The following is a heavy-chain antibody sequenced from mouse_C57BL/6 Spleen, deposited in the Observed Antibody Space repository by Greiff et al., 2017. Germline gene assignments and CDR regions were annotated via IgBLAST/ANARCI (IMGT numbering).Heavy chain of an antibody. J-gene: IGHJ2*01. CDR3: AREGITTGDY. V-gene: IGHV1-80*01. D-gene: IGHD1-1*01. CDR2: IYPGDGDT. Sequence: QVHVKQSGAELVKPGASVKISCKASGYAFSSYWMNWVKQRPGKGLEWIGQIYPGDGDTNYNGKFKGKATLTADKSSSTAYMQLSSLTSEDSAVYFCAREGITTGDYWGQGTTLTVSS. CDR1: GYAFSSYW.